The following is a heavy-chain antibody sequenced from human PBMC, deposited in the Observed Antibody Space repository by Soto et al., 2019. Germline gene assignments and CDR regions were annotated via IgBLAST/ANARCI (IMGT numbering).Heavy chain of an antibody. CDR1: GGSISSSSYY. Sequence: QLQLQESGPGLVKPSETLSLTCTVSGGSISSSSYYWGWIRQPPGKGLEWIGSIYYSGSTYYNPSLKSRVTISVDTSKNQFSLKLSSVTAADTAVYYCARPLLLWFGEPGNGMDVWGQGTTVTVSS. CDR2: IYYSGST. D-gene: IGHD3-10*01. V-gene: IGHV4-39*01. CDR3: ARPLLLWFGEPGNGMDV. J-gene: IGHJ6*02.